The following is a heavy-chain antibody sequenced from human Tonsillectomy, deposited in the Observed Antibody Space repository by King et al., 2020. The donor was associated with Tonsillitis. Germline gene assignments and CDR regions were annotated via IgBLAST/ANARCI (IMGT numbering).Heavy chain of an antibody. CDR1: GYTFTGYY. D-gene: IGHD2-15*01. CDR2: INPYSGDT. CDR3: ARGSYCSGGSCSSPFDY. Sequence: QLVQSGAEVKKPGASVKVSCKASGYTFTGYYMHWVRQAPGQGLEWMGWINPYSGDTNYAQNFQGGVAMTRDTSLSTAYMELSRLTSDDTAVYYFARGSYCSGGSCSSPFDYWGQGTPVTVSS. V-gene: IGHV1-2*02. J-gene: IGHJ4*02.